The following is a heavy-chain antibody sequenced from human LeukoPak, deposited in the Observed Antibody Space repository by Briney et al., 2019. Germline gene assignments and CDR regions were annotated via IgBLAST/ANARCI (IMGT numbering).Heavy chain of an antibody. J-gene: IGHJ4*02. V-gene: IGHV3-23*01. D-gene: IGHD4-17*01. CDR3: AKDLPDYGDYIEGY. CDR1: GFTFSSFA. Sequence: GGSLRLSCAASGFTFSSFAMSWVRQAPGKGLEWVSTISGSGGSTNCADSVKGRFTFSRDNSKNTLYLQMNSLRAEDTAVYYCAKDLPDYGDYIEGYWGQGTLVTVSS. CDR2: ISGSGGST.